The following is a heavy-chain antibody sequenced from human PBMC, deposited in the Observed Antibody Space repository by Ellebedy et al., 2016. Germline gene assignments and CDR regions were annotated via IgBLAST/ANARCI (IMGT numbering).Heavy chain of an antibody. Sequence: GESLKISGKGSGYIFTNHWIVWVRQVPGKGLEWMGVIYPADSDTRYSPSFQGQVTFSAAKSTSTAYLQWSSLKASDTAMYYCARARDSHSASWANDAFDIWGQGTMVTVSS. CDR2: IYPADSDT. CDR3: ARARDSHSASWANDAFDI. CDR1: GYIFTNHW. J-gene: IGHJ3*02. D-gene: IGHD6-13*01. V-gene: IGHV5-51*01.